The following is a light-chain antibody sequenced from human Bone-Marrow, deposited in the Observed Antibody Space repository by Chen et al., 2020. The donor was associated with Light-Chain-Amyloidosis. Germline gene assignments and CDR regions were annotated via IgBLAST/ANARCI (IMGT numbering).Light chain of an antibody. J-gene: IGLJ3*02. CDR3: AIDDDTLNGWV. CDR1: SSNLEDNA. CDR2: YED. V-gene: IGLV1-36*01. Sequence: QSVLTQPPSVSEAPGQRVTISCSGHSSNLEDNAVTWYPHLPGKAPKLLVYYEDMKPSGLSDRCAGAMSGPSAALAISGRQPEDGADYCCAIDDDTLNGWVFGGETKVTIL.